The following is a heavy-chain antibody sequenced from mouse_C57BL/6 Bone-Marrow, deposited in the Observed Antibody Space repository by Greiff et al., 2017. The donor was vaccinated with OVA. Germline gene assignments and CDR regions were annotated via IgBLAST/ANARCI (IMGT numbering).Heavy chain of an antibody. CDR2: ISSGSSTI. V-gene: IGHV5-17*01. CDR1: GFTFSDYG. J-gene: IGHJ4*01. D-gene: IGHD2-4*01. CDR3: ARYDYDWAYAMDY. Sequence: EVKLMESGGGLVKPGGSLKLSCAASGFTFSDYGMHWVRQAPEKGLEWVAYISSGSSTIYYADTVKGRFTISRDNAKNTLFLQMTSLRSEDTAMYYCARYDYDWAYAMDYWGQGTSVTVSS.